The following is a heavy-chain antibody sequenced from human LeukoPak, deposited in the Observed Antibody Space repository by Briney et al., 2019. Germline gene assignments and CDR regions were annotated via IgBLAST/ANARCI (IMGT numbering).Heavy chain of an antibody. CDR2: ISGSGGST. CDR3: AKGTHYYDFWSGYYFDY. V-gene: IGHV3-23*01. CDR1: GSTFSSYA. J-gene: IGHJ4*02. D-gene: IGHD3-3*01. Sequence: GGSLRLSCAASGSTFSSYAMSWVRQAPGKGLEWVSAISGSGGSTYYADSVKGRFTISRDNSKNTLYLQMNSLRAEDTAVYYCAKGTHYYDFWSGYYFDYWGQGTLVTVSS.